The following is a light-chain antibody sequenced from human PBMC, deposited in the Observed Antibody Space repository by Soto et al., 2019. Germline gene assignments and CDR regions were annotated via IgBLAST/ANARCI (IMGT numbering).Light chain of an antibody. CDR3: QQYTRSRYI. CDR2: ATS. V-gene: IGKV3-20*01. Sequence: EVVLTQSPGTLSLSPGDRATLSCRASQSLSSSYLAWYQQKPGQAPSLLIYATSSRATGIPDRFSGSGSGKDFTITISRLEPEDFAVYYCQQYTRSRYIFGQGTKLEIK. CDR1: QSLSSSY. J-gene: IGKJ2*01.